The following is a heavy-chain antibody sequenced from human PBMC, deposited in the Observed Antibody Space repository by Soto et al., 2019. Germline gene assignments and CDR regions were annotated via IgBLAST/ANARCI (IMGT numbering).Heavy chain of an antibody. J-gene: IGHJ6*02. V-gene: IGHV3-48*02. D-gene: IGHD6-6*01. CDR1: GFTFSSYS. CDR2: ISSSSSTI. CDR3: AREPRFYSSSSFHYYGMDV. Sequence: EVQLVESGGGLVQPGGSLRLSCAASGFTFSSYSMNWVRQAPGKGLAWVSYISSSSSTIYYADSVKGRFTISRDNAKNSLYLQMNSLRDEDTAVYYCAREPRFYSSSSFHYYGMDVWGQGTTVTVSS.